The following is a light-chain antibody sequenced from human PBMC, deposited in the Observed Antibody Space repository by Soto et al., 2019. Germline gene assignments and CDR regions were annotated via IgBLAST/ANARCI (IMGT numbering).Light chain of an antibody. V-gene: IGKV3-20*01. CDR3: QQYGSSPRT. Sequence: IVLTQSPGTLSLSPGERATLSCRASQSVSSSYLAWYQQKPGQAPRLLIYGASSRATGIPDRFSGSGSGTDFTLTISRLEPEDFAVYYCQQYGSSPRTFGQGTTLEIK. CDR2: GAS. CDR1: QSVSSSY. J-gene: IGKJ2*01.